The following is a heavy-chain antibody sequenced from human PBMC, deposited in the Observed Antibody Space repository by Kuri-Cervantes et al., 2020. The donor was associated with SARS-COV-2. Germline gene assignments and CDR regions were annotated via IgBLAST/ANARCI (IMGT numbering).Heavy chain of an antibody. V-gene: IGHV4-34*01. D-gene: IGHD6-19*01. J-gene: IGHJ4*02. CDR3: ARGIAVAGAKYFDY. CDR2: INHSGST. Sequence: GSLRLSCAVYGGSFSGYYWSWIRQPPGKGLEWIGEINHSGSTNYNPSLKGRVTISADTSKNQFSLNLSSVTAADTAVYYCARGIAVAGAKYFDYWGQGTLVTVSS. CDR1: GGSFSGYY.